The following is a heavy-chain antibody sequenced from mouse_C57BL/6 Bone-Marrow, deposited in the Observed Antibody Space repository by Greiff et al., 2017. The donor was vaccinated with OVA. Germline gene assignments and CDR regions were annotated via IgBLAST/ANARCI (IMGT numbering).Heavy chain of an antibody. J-gene: IGHJ1*03. CDR2: IDPSDSYT. D-gene: IGHD1-1*01. Sequence: QVQLQQPGAELVRPGTSVKLSCKASGYTFTSYWMHWVKQRPGQGLEWIGVIDPSDSYTNYNQKFKGKATLTVDTSSSTAYMQLSSLTSEDSAVYYCARGYYGSSLYWYFDVWGTGTTVTVSS. V-gene: IGHV1-59*01. CDR1: GYTFTSYW. CDR3: ARGYYGSSLYWYFDV.